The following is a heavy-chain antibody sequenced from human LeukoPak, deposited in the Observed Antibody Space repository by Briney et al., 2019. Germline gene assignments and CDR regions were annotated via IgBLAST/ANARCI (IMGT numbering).Heavy chain of an antibody. CDR3: ARVSGTAGHFDY. CDR2: IYHSGST. CDR1: GDSINSQNW. J-gene: IGHJ4*02. V-gene: IGHV4-4*02. D-gene: IGHD2-15*01. Sequence: SETLSLTCAVSGDSINSQNWWSWVRQPPGKGLEWIAEIYHSGSTNDNPSLKSRVTLSLDKVKNEFALKLISVTAADTGMYYCARVSGTAGHFDYWGQGILVTVSS.